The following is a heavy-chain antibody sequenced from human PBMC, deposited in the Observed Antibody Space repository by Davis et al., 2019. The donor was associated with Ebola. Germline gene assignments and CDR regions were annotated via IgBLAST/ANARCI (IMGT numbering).Heavy chain of an antibody. J-gene: IGHJ6*04. Sequence: PGGSLRLSCAASGFTFSSYWMHWVRQAPGKGLVWVARINSDGTSTNYADSVKGRFTISRDNSKKTMYLQMNSLRGEDTAVYYCARSGLSFGVVKYHYGMDVWGKGTTVTVSS. D-gene: IGHD3-3*01. CDR2: INSDGTST. CDR1: GFTFSSYW. V-gene: IGHV3-74*01. CDR3: ARSGLSFGVVKYHYGMDV.